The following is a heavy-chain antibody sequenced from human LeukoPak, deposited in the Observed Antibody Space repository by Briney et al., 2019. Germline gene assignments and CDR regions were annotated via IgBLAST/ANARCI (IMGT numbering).Heavy chain of an antibody. J-gene: IGHJ4*02. CDR3: ARVTAGNRNFDY. V-gene: IGHV4-31*03. CDR1: GGSISSSDYY. D-gene: IGHD1-1*01. Sequence: SETLSLTCTVSGGSISSSDYYWGWIRQPPGKGLEWIGYIYYSGSTYYNPSLKSRVTISVDTSKNQFSLKLSSVTAADTAVYYCARVTAGNRNFDYWGQGTLVTVSS. CDR2: IYYSGST.